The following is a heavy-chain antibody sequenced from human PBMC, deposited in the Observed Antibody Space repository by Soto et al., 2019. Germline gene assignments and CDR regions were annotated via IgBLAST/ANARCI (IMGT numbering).Heavy chain of an antibody. J-gene: IGHJ4*02. CDR2: ISSSSSTI. CDR3: ARDGSIAARPMDR. V-gene: IGHV3-48*01. CDR1: GFTFSSYS. Sequence: ESGGGLVQPGGSLRLSCAASGFTFSSYSMNWVRQAPGKGLEWVSYISSSSSTIYYADSVKGRFTISRDNAKNSLYLQMNSLRAEDTAVYYCARDGSIAARPMDRWGQGTLVTVSS. D-gene: IGHD6-6*01.